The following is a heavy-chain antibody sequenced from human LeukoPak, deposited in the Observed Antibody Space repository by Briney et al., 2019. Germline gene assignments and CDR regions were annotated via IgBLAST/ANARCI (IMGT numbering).Heavy chain of an antibody. D-gene: IGHD6-13*01. CDR2: ISSSSSYI. V-gene: IGHV3-21*01. Sequence: GGSLRLSCAASGFTFSSYSMNWVRQAPGKGLEWVSSISSSSSYIYYADSVKGRFTISRDNAKNSLYLQMNSLRAEDTAVYYCARPGYSSSWFLDYYYYMDVWGKGTTVTVSS. J-gene: IGHJ6*03. CDR1: GFTFSSYS. CDR3: ARPGYSSSWFLDYYYYMDV.